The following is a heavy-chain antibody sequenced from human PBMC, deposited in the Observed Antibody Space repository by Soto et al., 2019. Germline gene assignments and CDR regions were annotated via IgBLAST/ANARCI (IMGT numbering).Heavy chain of an antibody. Sequence: EVQLVESGGGLVKPGGSLRLSCAASGFTFSNAWMSWVRQAPGKGLEWVGRIKSKTDGGTTDYAAPVKGRFTISRYDSKNTLYLQMNSLKDEDTAVYYCTTDLTRYYEFWSGYCVDYWGQGTLVTVSS. V-gene: IGHV3-15*01. CDR1: GFTFSNAW. D-gene: IGHD3-3*01. J-gene: IGHJ4*02. CDR2: IKSKTDGGTT. CDR3: TTDLTRYYEFWSGYCVDY.